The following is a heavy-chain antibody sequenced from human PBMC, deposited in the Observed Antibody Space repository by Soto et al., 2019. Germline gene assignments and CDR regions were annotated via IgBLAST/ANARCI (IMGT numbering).Heavy chain of an antibody. CDR3: ARAMDRGVIKYNWFDP. J-gene: IGHJ5*02. V-gene: IGHV4-59*01. CDR2: IYYSGST. Sequence: PSETLSLTCTVSGGSISSYYWSWIRQPPGKGLEWIGYIYYSGSTNYNPSLKSRGTISVDTSKNPFSMKLSSVTAADTAVYYCARAMDRGVIKYNWFDPWGQGNLVTVSS. CDR1: GGSISSYY. D-gene: IGHD3-10*01.